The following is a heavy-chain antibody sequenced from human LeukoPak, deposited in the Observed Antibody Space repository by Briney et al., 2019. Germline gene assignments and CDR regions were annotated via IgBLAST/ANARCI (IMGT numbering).Heavy chain of an antibody. D-gene: IGHD4-23*01. CDR1: GGSISSGSYY. CDR2: IYTSGST. V-gene: IGHV4-61*02. J-gene: IGHJ4*02. CDR3: ARADTVVINYFDY. Sequence: TLSLTCTVSGGSISSGSYYWSWIRQPAGKGLEWIGRIYTSGSTNYNPSLKSRVTISVDTSKNQFSLKLSSVTAADTAVYYCARADTVVINYFDYWGQGTLVTVSS.